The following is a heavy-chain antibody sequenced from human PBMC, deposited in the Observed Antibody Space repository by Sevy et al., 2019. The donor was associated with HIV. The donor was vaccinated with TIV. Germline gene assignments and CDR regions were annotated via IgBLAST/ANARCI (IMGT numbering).Heavy chain of an antibody. CDR1: GDTFGNYA. CDR2: IIPVFGSA. CDR3: ARSNPDGYNYSYYYGMDV. D-gene: IGHD5-12*01. Sequence: ASVKVSCKASGDTFGNYAIAWVRQAPGQGLEWVGGIIPVFGSANSAQKFQERVTITADVSTSTAYMELRRLRSEDKAVYYSARSNPDGYNYSYYYGMDVWGQGTTVTVSS. J-gene: IGHJ6*02. V-gene: IGHV1-69*13.